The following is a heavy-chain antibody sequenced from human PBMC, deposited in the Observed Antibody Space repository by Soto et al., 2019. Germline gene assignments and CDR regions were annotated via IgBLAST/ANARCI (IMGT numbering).Heavy chain of an antibody. D-gene: IGHD5-18*01. CDR1: GFLVNSYY. Sequence: EVQLVESGGGLIPPGGSLRLSCAASGFLVNSYYMTWVRQAPGKGLEWLSMINSDGSTLYAESVKGRFTITRDNSKNRLELQMNSLRVEDTGMVFCARRGYSFAGWYWGQGTLGVVTS. CDR2: INSDGST. V-gene: IGHV3-53*01. J-gene: IGHJ4*02. CDR3: ARRGYSFAGWY.